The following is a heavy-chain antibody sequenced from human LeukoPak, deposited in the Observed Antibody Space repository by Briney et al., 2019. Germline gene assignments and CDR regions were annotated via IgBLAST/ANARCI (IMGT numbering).Heavy chain of an antibody. Sequence: ASVKVSCKASGYTFTGYYMHWVRQAPGQGLEWMGRINPNSGGTNYAQKFQGRVTMTRDTFISTAYMELSRLRSDDTAVYYCARPITMYYDSSGYYSDAFDIWGQGTMVTVSS. V-gene: IGHV1-2*06. CDR2: INPNSGGT. D-gene: IGHD3-22*01. CDR3: ARPITMYYDSSGYYSDAFDI. CDR1: GYTFTGYY. J-gene: IGHJ3*02.